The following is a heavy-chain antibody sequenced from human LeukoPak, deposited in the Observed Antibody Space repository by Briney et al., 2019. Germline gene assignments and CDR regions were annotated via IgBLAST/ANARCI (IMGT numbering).Heavy chain of an antibody. CDR3: ARDRLSPWQLAQD. D-gene: IGHD6-6*01. J-gene: IGHJ4*02. V-gene: IGHV3-66*02. CDR2: IYSGGST. Sequence: GGSLSLSCAASGFSVSSNYMSWVRQAPGRGLEWVSVIYSGGSTYYADSVKGRFTISRDNSKNTLYLQMNSLRAEDTAVYYCARDRLSPWQLAQDWGQGTLVTVSS. CDR1: GFSVSSNY.